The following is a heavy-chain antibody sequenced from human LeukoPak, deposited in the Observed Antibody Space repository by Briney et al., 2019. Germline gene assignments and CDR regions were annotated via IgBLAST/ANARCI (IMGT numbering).Heavy chain of an antibody. CDR3: FGSGSYSY. CDR1: GFTFSNSW. Sequence: GGSLRLSCAASGFTFSNSWINWVRQALGKGLEWVANIKPDGSQTYYLDSVKGRFTVSRDNAKHSAYLQMNSLRAEDTAVYYYFGSGSYSYWDQGTLVTVSS. CDR2: IKPDGSQT. D-gene: IGHD3-10*01. V-gene: IGHV3-7*01. J-gene: IGHJ4*02.